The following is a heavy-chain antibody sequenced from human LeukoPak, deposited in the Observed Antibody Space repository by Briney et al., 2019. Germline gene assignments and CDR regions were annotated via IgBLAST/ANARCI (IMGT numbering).Heavy chain of an antibody. D-gene: IGHD3-10*01. CDR1: GFTFSSYG. Sequence: GGSLRLSCAASGFTFSSYGMHWVRQAPGKGLEWVAFIRYDGSNKYYADSLKGRFTISRDNSKNTLYLQMTSLRPDDTSLYHCARDLHSGTAVFDLWGQGTMVTVS. CDR3: ARDLHSGTAVFDL. J-gene: IGHJ3*01. V-gene: IGHV3-30*02. CDR2: IRYDGSNK.